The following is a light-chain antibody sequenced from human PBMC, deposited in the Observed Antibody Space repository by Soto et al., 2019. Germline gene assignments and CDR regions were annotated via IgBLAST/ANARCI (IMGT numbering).Light chain of an antibody. CDR2: GAS. J-gene: IGKJ1*01. V-gene: IGKV3-20*01. CDR3: KQYVCSRLT. CDR1: QRVSSRY. Sequence: EIVLTQSPGTLSLSPGERATISCRASQRVSSRYLAWYQQKPGQAPRLLIYGASIRATGISDRFSGSGSGTDFTLTIRSLETEDFALYYCKQYVCSRLTFGKGTPVEI.